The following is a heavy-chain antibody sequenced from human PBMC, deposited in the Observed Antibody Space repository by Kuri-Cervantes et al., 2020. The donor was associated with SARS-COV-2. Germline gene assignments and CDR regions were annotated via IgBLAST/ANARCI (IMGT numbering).Heavy chain of an antibody. V-gene: IGHV3-30*03. J-gene: IGHJ3*02. CDR1: GFTFSSYS. CDR3: ARGDAFDS. Sequence: GESLKISCAASGFTFSSYSMNWVRQAPGKGLEWVGVISYDGSKKSYADSVKGRFTISSDNSKNTLYSQMNSLRAEDTAVYYCARGDAFDSWGQGTMVTVSS. CDR2: ISYDGSKK.